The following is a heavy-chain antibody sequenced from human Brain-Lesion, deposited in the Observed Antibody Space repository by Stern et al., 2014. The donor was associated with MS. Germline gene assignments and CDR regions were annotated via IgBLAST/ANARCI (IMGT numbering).Heavy chain of an antibody. J-gene: IGHJ4*02. V-gene: IGHV4-61*02. CDR3: ASGYRIFDY. CDR2: CHPSGRA. D-gene: IGHD5-18*01. Sequence: QLQLQESGPGLVKPSQTLSLTCTVSGGSISSGSDYWSWIRQPDGKGLEWFGRCHPSGRAFSTPPLKIRVTISTDTSMNQFSLELNSATAADTAIYYCASGYRIFDYWGQGILVTVSS. CDR1: GGSISSGSDY.